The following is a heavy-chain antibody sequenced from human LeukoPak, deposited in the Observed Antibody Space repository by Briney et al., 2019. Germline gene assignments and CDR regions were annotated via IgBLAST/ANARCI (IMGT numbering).Heavy chain of an antibody. J-gene: IGHJ4*02. CDR2: VSGGGGST. D-gene: IGHD6-13*01. CDR3: AKDLVAAAGIFDY. Sequence: GGSLRLSCAASGFTFSSYAMSWVRQAPGKGLEWVSAVSGGGGSTYYADSVKGRFTISRDNSKNTLYLQMNSLRAEDTAVYSCAKDLVAAAGIFDYWGQGTLVTVSS. V-gene: IGHV3-23*01. CDR1: GFTFSSYA.